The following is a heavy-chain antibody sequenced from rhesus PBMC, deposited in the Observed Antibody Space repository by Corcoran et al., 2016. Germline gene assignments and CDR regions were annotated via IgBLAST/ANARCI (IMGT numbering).Heavy chain of an antibody. V-gene: IGHV1-198*02. CDR3: ARGLGNRFDV. CDR1: GFTFGSDA. Sequence: QVQLVQSGAEVKKPGSSVKVSCKASGFTFGSDAISRVRQAPGQGPEWVGVITPLVGLTNYAAKFQVRVTITADTSTSTAYMELSSLRSGDTAVCYCARGLGNRFDVWGPGVLVTVSS. J-gene: IGHJ5-1*01. D-gene: IGHD3-34*01. CDR2: ITPLVGLT.